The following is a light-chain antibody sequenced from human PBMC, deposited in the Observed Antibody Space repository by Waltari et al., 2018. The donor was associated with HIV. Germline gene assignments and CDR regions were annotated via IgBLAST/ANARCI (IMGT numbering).Light chain of an antibody. CDR2: EDN. J-gene: IGLJ2*01. CDR3: QSYDTTTPVV. Sequence: NFMLTQPHSVSESPGKTVSISCTRSSCSIASSYVQWYQQRPGSSPTAVIFEDNQRPSGVPERFSGSIDSSSNSASLTISGLKTEDEADYYCQSYDTTTPVVFGGGTRLTVL. CDR1: SCSIASSY. V-gene: IGLV6-57*01.